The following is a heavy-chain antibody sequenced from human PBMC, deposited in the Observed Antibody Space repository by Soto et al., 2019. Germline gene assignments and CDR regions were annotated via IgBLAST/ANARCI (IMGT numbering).Heavy chain of an antibody. CDR3: ARGERDCSSASCYDY. CDR1: GYTFTSYA. Sequence: ASVKVSCKASGYTFTSYAMHWVRQAPGQRLEWMGWINAGNGNTGYAQKFQGRVSMTRNTPTSTAYMELTSLTSEDTAVYYCARGERDCSSASCYDYWGQGTQVTVSS. V-gene: IGHV1-3*01. D-gene: IGHD2-2*01. J-gene: IGHJ4*02. CDR2: INAGNGNT.